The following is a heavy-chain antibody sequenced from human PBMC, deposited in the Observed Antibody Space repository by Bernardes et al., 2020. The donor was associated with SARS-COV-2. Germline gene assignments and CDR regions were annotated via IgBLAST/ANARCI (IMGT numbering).Heavy chain of an antibody. CDR3: ARGPKVRVGVYGMDV. Sequence: SETLSLTCSVSGGSVTSYYWSWIRQPPGRGLEWIGYIYYSESTNYNPSLKSRVTISVDTSKNHFSLKLNSVTAADTAMYYCARGPKVRVGVYGMDVWGQGTTVTVSS. CDR1: GGSVTSYY. V-gene: IGHV4-59*02. J-gene: IGHJ6*02. D-gene: IGHD4-4*01. CDR2: IYYSEST.